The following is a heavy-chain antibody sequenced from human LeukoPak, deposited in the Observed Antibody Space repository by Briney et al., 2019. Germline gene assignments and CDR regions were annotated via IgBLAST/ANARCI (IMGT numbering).Heavy chain of an antibody. J-gene: IGHJ6*02. CDR1: GGSISSYY. D-gene: IGHD6-6*01. CDR3: ARDRKYRSIAARPGDYYYYGMDV. Sequence: SETLSLTCTVSGGSISSYYWSWIRQPPGKGLEWIGYIHYSGSTNYNPSLKSRVTISVDTSKNQFSLKLSSVTAADTAVYYCARDRKYRSIAARPGDYYYYGMDVWGQGTTVTVSS. V-gene: IGHV4-59*01. CDR2: IHYSGST.